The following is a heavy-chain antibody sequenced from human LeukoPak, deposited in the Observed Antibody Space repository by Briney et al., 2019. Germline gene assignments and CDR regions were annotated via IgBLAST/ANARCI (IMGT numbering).Heavy chain of an antibody. Sequence: SETLSLTCAVYGGSFSGYYWSWIRQPPGKGLEWIGEINHSGSTNYNPSLKSRVTISVDTSKNQFSLKLSSVTAADTAVYYCARGSRAAGRDSWGQGTLVTVSS. V-gene: IGHV4-34*01. CDR1: GGSFSGYY. J-gene: IGHJ5*01. CDR3: ARGSRAAGRDS. CDR2: INHSGST. D-gene: IGHD6-13*01.